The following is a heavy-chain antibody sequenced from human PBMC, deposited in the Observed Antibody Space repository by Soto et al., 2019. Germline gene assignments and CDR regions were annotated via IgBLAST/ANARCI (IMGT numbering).Heavy chain of an antibody. CDR3: VSWVSPHFDY. D-gene: IGHD2-8*01. Sequence: EVQLLESGGGLVQPGGSLRLSCAVSGLTFRNHAMSWVRQAPGKGLEWVSTIAPIGYSTHYAGSVEGRFTISRDDSKSTLDLQMNSLRADDTAVYYFVSWVSPHFDYWGQGTLVSVSS. V-gene: IGHV3-23*01. CDR1: GLTFRNHA. CDR2: IAPIGYST. J-gene: IGHJ4*02.